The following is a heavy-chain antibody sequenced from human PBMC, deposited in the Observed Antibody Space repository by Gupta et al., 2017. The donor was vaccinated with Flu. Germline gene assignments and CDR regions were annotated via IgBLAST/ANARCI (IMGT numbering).Heavy chain of an antibody. Sequence: WVRQAPGKGLEWVANITQDGSVKNCVASVKGRFTISRDNAKNSLYLHMNSLRAEDTAVYFCARDWAYRALDYWCQGTLVTVSS. J-gene: IGHJ4*02. V-gene: IGHV3-7*01. CDR3: ARDWAYRALDY. D-gene: IGHD1-26*01. CDR2: ITQDGSVK.